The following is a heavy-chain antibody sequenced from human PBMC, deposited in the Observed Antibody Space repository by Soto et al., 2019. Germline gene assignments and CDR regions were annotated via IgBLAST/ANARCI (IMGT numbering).Heavy chain of an antibody. CDR2: ITPIFGTA. Sequence: QVQLVQSGAEVKKPGSSVKVSCKASGGTFSTYAISWVRQAPGQGLEWMGGITPIFGTANYAQKFQGRVTITADESTITDYMELSSLRSEDTALYYCARDNSSSDGPFDYWGQGTLVTVSS. CDR1: GGTFSTYA. J-gene: IGHJ4*02. CDR3: ARDNSSSDGPFDY. V-gene: IGHV1-69*01. D-gene: IGHD6-6*01.